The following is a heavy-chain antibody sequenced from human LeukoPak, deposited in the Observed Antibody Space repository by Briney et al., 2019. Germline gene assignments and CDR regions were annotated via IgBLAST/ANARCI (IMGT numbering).Heavy chain of an antibody. J-gene: IGHJ4*02. CDR3: ARDHYPYTDPMGPYYFDY. V-gene: IGHV3-30-3*01. CDR2: ISYDGSNK. CDR1: GFTFSSYA. Sequence: GRSLRLFCAASGFTFSSYAMQWVRQAPGKGLEWVAVISYDGSNKYYADSVKGRFTISRDNSKNTLYLQMNSLRAEDTAVYYCARDHYPYTDPMGPYYFDYWGQGTLVTVSS. D-gene: IGHD2-2*02.